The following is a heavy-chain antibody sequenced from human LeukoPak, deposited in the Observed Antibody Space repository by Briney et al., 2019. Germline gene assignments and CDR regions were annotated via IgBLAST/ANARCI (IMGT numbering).Heavy chain of an antibody. Sequence: PSETLSLTCTVSGGSISSYYWSWIRQTPGEGLEWIGYIYYSGSTNYNPSLKSRVTMSVDTSKNQFSLKLSSVTAADTAVYYCARDVDQYYYGSGSYSNWFDPWGQGTLVTVSS. CDR1: GGSISSYY. CDR3: ARDVDQYYYGSGSYSNWFDP. D-gene: IGHD3-10*01. J-gene: IGHJ5*02. V-gene: IGHV4-59*12. CDR2: IYYSGST.